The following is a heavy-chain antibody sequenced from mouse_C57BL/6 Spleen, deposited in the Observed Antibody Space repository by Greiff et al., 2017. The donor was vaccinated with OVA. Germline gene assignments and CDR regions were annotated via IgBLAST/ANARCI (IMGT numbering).Heavy chain of an antibody. V-gene: IGHV1-62-2*01. Sequence: QVQLQQSGAELVKPGASVKLSCKASGYTFTEYTIHWVKQRSGQGLEWIGWFYPGSGSIKYNEKFKDKATLTADKSSSTVYMELSRLTSVDSAVYFCARHEDMTAKYYGSSSYFDYWGQGTTLTVSS. CDR2: FYPGSGSI. CDR1: GYTFTEYT. J-gene: IGHJ2*01. D-gene: IGHD1-1*01. CDR3: ARHEDMTAKYYGSSSYFDY.